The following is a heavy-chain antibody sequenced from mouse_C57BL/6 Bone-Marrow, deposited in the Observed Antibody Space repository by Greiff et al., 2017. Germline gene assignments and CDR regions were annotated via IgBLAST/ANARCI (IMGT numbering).Heavy chain of an antibody. Sequence: VQLQQSGPGLVKPSQSLSLTCSVTGYSITSGYYWNWIRQFPGNKLEWMGYISYDGSNNYNPSLKNRISITRDTSKNQFFLKLNSVTTEDTATYYCAREGRYDPFDYWGQGTTLTVSS. CDR2: ISYDGSN. J-gene: IGHJ2*01. CDR3: AREGRYDPFDY. CDR1: GYSITSGYY. D-gene: IGHD2-3*01. V-gene: IGHV3-6*01.